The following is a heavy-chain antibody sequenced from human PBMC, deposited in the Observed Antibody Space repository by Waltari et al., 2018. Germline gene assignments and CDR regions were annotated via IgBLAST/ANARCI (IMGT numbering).Heavy chain of an antibody. CDR3: TKINWNDRYFDY. J-gene: IGHJ4*02. CDR2: IRSKAYGGKT. CDR1: GFTFGDYA. V-gene: IGHV3-49*03. D-gene: IGHD1-1*01. Sequence: EVQLVESGGGLVQPGRSLRLSCTASGFTFGDYAMSWFRQAPGKGLEWVGFIRSKAYGGKTEYAASVKGRFTISRDDAKSIAYMQMNSLKTEDTAVYYGTKINWNDRYFDYWGQGTLVTVSS.